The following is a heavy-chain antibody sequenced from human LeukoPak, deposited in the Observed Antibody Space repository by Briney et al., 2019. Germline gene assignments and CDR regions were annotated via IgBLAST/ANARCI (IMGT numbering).Heavy chain of an antibody. J-gene: IGHJ6*02. Sequence: TPSETLSLTCTVSGGSISSYYWSWIRQPPGKGLEWIGYIYYSGSTNYNPSLKSRVPISVDTSKNQFSLKLSSVTAADTAVYYCARHLRYRPYYGMDVWGQGTTVTVSS. V-gene: IGHV4-59*08. CDR2: IYYSGST. D-gene: IGHD3-9*01. CDR1: GGSISSYY. CDR3: ARHLRYRPYYGMDV.